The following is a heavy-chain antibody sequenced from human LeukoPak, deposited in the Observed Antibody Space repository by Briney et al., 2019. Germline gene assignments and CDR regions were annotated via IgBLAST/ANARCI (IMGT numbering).Heavy chain of an antibody. CDR1: GFTFSSYW. Sequence: GGSLRLSCAGSGFTFSSYWMSWIRQAPGKGPEWVANIKQDGREKHYVDSVKGRFTISRDNVKSSLYLQMNSLRAEDTAVYFCTRDEAAATNWGQGTLVTVSS. CDR2: IKQDGREK. V-gene: IGHV3-7*01. CDR3: TRDEAAATN. J-gene: IGHJ4*02. D-gene: IGHD6-13*01.